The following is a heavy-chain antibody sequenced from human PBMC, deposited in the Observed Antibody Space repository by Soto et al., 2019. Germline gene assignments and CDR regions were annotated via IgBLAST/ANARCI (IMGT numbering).Heavy chain of an antibody. J-gene: IGHJ6*02. D-gene: IGHD6-19*01. CDR1: GFTFSSYG. CDR3: AKVRWLVPSYYYYGMDV. Sequence: GGSLRLSCAASGFTFSSYGMHWVRQAPGKGLEWVAVISYDGSNKYYADSVKGRFTISRDNSKNTLYLQTNSLRAEDTAVYYCAKVRWLVPSYYYYGMDVWGQGTTVTVSS. V-gene: IGHV3-30*18. CDR2: ISYDGSNK.